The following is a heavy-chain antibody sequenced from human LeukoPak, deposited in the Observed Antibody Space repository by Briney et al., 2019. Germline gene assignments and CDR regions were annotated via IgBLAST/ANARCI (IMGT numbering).Heavy chain of an antibody. CDR3: AREEGYGSGPYDAFDI. CDR2: MNPNSGNT. J-gene: IGHJ3*02. D-gene: IGHD3-10*01. V-gene: IGHV1-8*01. Sequence: GASVKVSCKASGYTFTSYDINWVRQATGQGLEWMGWMNPNSGNTGYAQKFQGRVTMTRNTSMSTAYMELSSLRSEDTAVYYCAREEGYGSGPYDAFDIWGQGTMVTVSS. CDR1: GYTFTSYD.